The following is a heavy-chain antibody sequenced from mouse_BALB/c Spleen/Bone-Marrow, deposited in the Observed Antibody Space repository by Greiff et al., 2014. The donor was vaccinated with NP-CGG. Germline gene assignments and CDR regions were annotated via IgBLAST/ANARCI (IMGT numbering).Heavy chain of an antibody. V-gene: IGHV2-9*02. D-gene: IGHD1-2*01. CDR1: GFSLTNYG. CDR2: IWVDGST. CDR3: ARITTATGAMDY. J-gene: IGHJ4*01. Sequence: QVQLKESGPGLVAPSQSLSITCTVSGFSLTNYGVHWVRQPPGKGLEWLGVIWVDGSTNYNSALMSRLSISKDNSKGQVFFKMNSLQTDDTAMYYCARITTATGAMDYWGQGTSVTVSS.